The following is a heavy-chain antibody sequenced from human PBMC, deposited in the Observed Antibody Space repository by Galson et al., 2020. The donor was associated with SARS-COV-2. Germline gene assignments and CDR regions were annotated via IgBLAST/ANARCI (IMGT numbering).Heavy chain of an antibody. CDR3: AGGHYGDFPYYYYYMDV. Sequence: SETLSLTCTVSGGSISSGDYYWSWIRQPPGKGLEWIGYIYYSGSTYYNPSLKSRVTISVDTSKNQFSLKLSSVTAADTAVYYCAGGHYGDFPYYYYYMDVWGKGTTVTISS. CDR2: IYYSGST. J-gene: IGHJ6*03. D-gene: IGHD4-17*01. CDR1: GGSISSGDYY. V-gene: IGHV4-30-4*08.